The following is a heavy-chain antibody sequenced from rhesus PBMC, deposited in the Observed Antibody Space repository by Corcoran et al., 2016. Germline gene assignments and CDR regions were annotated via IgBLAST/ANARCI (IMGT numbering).Heavy chain of an antibody. CDR2: IFGGIGST. V-gene: IGHV4S7*01. Sequence: QVQLQESGPGLVKPSETLSLTCAVSGGSISGGYGWSWIRQPPGKGLEWIGHIFGGIGSTYYNPPLRSRVTISRDTSKNQFSLKLSSVTAADTAVYYCARLQGSSGWYFDAFDFWGQGLRVTVSS. CDR1: GGSISGGYG. CDR3: ARLQGSSGWYFDAFDF. D-gene: IGHD6-31*01. J-gene: IGHJ3*01.